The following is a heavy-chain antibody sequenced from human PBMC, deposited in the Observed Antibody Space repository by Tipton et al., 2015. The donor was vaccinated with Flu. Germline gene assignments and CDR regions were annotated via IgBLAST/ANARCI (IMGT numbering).Heavy chain of an antibody. CDR1: SFTFSSYW. J-gene: IGHJ4*02. CDR3: SISLNS. D-gene: IGHD1-7*01. V-gene: IGHV3-7*01. CDR2: INQGGSEK. Sequence: SLRLSCAASSFTFSSYWMDWVRQAPGKGLEWVANINQGGSEKYYVDSVKGRFTISRDNAKNSLYLQLNSLRAEDTGVYYCSISLNSWGQGTLVTVSS.